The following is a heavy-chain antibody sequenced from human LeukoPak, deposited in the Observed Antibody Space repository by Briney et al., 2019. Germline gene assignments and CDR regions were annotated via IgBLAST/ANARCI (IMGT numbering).Heavy chain of an antibody. Sequence: GGSLRLSCAASGFTFSSYAMSWVRQAPGKGLEWVSAISGSGGSTYYADSVKGRFTISRDNSKNTLYLQMNSLRAEDTAVYYCAKAADPVTSLTNWFDPWGQGTLVTVSS. CDR2: ISGSGGST. CDR3: AKAADPVTSLTNWFDP. D-gene: IGHD4-17*01. V-gene: IGHV3-23*01. CDR1: GFTFSSYA. J-gene: IGHJ5*02.